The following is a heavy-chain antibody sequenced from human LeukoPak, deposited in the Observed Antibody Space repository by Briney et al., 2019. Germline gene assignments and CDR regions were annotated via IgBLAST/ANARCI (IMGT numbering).Heavy chain of an antibody. J-gene: IGHJ4*02. CDR2: INPSGGST. V-gene: IGHV1-46*01. CDR1: GYTFTSYY. Sequence: ASVKVSCKASGYTFTSYYMHWVRQAPGQGLEWMGIINPSGGSTSYAQKFQGRVTMTRDTSTSTVYTELSSLRSEDTAVYYCARDARTSYDSSGYYFDYWGQGTLVTVSS. CDR3: ARDARTSYDSSGYYFDY. D-gene: IGHD3-22*01.